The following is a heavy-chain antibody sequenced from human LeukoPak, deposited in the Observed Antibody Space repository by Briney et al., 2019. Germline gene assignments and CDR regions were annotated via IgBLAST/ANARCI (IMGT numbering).Heavy chain of an antibody. V-gene: IGHV4-39*07. D-gene: IGHD5-18*01. CDR1: GGSISNSDHS. CDR2: IYYSGST. J-gene: IGHJ4*02. CDR3: ARVADGKGYPFDY. Sequence: SETLSLTCTVSGGSISNSDHSWGWIRQPPGTGLECIGTIYYSGSTYYKSSLKSRVTISVDTSKNQFSLKLSSVTAADTAVYYCARVADGKGYPFDYWGQGTLVTVSS.